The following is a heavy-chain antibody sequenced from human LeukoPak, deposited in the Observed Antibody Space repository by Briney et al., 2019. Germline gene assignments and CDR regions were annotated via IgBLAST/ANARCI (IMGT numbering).Heavy chain of an antibody. CDR2: ISYDGSNK. Sequence: GRSLRLSCAASGFTFSSYAMHWVRQAPGKGLEWVAVISYDGSNKYYADSVKGRFTISRDNSKNTLYLQMNSLRAEDTAVYYCARDMYYDFWSGYSDCYYGMDVWGQGTTVTVSS. CDR3: ARDMYYDFWSGYSDCYYGMDV. J-gene: IGHJ6*02. CDR1: GFTFSSYA. D-gene: IGHD3-3*01. V-gene: IGHV3-30-3*01.